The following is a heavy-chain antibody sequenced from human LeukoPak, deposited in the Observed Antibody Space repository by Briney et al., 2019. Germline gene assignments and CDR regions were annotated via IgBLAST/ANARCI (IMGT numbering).Heavy chain of an antibody. CDR3: ARDLIRPTAGQQLVLDFDY. V-gene: IGHV1-69*01. J-gene: IGHJ4*02. CDR2: IIPIFGTA. D-gene: IGHD6-13*01. Sequence: SVKVSCKASGGTFSSYAISWVRQAPGQGLEWMGGIIPIFGTANYAQKFQGRVTITADESTSTAYMELSSLRSEDTAVYYCARDLIRPTAGQQLVLDFDYWGQGTLVTVSS. CDR1: GGTFSSYA.